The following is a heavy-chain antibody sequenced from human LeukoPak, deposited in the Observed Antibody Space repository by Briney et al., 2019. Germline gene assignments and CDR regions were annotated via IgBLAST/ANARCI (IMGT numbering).Heavy chain of an antibody. CDR2: IYSGGST. J-gene: IGHJ5*02. V-gene: IGHV3-53*01. Sequence: GGSLRLSCAASGFTVSSNYMSWVRQAPGKGLEWVSVIYSGGSTYYADSVKGRFTISRDNSKNTLYLQMNSLRAEDTAVYYCARDGRFSSGSSNWFDLWGQGTLVTVSS. CDR3: ARDGRFSSGSSNWFDL. CDR1: GFTVSSNY. D-gene: IGHD6-19*01.